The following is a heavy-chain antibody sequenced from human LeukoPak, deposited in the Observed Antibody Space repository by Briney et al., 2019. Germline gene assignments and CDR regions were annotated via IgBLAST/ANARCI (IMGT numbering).Heavy chain of an antibody. D-gene: IGHD5-24*01. V-gene: IGHV3-48*04. CDR1: VFTFSSYS. Sequence: RGSLRLSCAASVFTFSSYSMNWVRQAPGKGLEWVSYISSSSSTIYYADSVKGRFTISRDNAKNSPYLQMNSPRAEETAVYYCARDRGSSFSWFDPWGQGTLVTVSS. J-gene: IGHJ5*02. CDR3: ARDRGSSFSWFDP. CDR2: ISSSSSTI.